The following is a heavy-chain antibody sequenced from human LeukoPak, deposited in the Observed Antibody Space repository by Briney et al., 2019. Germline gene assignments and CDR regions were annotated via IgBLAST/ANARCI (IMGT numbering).Heavy chain of an antibody. CDR1: GGTFTSYA. Sequence: SVKVSCKASGGTFTSYAISWVRQAPGQGLEWMGGIIPIFGTANYAQKFQGRVTITADESTSTAYMELSSLRSEDAAVYYCALASGSYSYYYYGMDVWGQGTTVTVSS. J-gene: IGHJ6*02. CDR2: IIPIFGTA. V-gene: IGHV1-69*13. D-gene: IGHD1-26*01. CDR3: ALASGSYSYYYYGMDV.